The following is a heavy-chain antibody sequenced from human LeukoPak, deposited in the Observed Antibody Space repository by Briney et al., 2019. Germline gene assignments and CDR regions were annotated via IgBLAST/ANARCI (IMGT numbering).Heavy chain of an antibody. V-gene: IGHV3-23*01. J-gene: IGHJ4*02. CDR2: ISGSGGST. D-gene: IGHD5-12*01. CDR3: AKAIVATIQAFDY. CDR1: GFTFSTYA. Sequence: PGGSLRLSCAASGFTFSTYAMTWVSQAPGKGLEWVSAISGSGGSTYYADSVKGRFTISRDNSKNTLYLQMNSLRAEDTAVYYCAKAIVATIQAFDYWGQGTLVTVSS.